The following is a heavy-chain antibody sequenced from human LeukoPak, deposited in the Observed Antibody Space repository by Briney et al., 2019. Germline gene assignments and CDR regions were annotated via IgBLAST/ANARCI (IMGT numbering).Heavy chain of an antibody. CDR1: GYSFTNYW. Sequence: GESLKTSCEASGYSFTNYWIAWVRQMPGKGLEWMAMIYPGDSDTRYSPSFQGQVTISADKSISTAYLQWSSLKASDTAIYYCARRSGSGGDHPDCWGQGTLVTVSS. CDR3: ARRSGSGGDHPDC. V-gene: IGHV5-51*01. D-gene: IGHD2-15*01. CDR2: IYPGDSDT. J-gene: IGHJ4*02.